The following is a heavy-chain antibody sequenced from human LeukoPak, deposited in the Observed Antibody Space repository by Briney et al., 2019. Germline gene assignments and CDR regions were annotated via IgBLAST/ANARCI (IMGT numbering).Heavy chain of an antibody. Sequence: GGTLRLFCAASGLTYGSNSMTWVRQTPGKGLEWVSGISGSGDSTFYADSVKGRFTISRDNSRNTLYLQMSSLRPEDTAVYYCTKWSGFGDDWGQGTLVTVSS. V-gene: IGHV3-23*01. CDR3: TKWSGFGDD. D-gene: IGHD3-10*01. J-gene: IGHJ4*02. CDR1: GLTYGSNS. CDR2: ISGSGDST.